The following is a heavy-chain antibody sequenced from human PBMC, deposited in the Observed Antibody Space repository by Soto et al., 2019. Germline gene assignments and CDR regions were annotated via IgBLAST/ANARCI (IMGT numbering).Heavy chain of an antibody. D-gene: IGHD2-2*01. CDR2: IIPVFGTT. CDR1: GGTFSNYT. J-gene: IGHJ6*02. V-gene: IGHV1-69*01. Sequence: QVQLVQSGAEVKKPGSSVKVSCKASGGTFSNYTISWLRQAPGQGLEWMGGIIPVFGTTDYEQKFQGRVTITADGSTSTAYMELSSLRSADTAVYYCARSSPYIGVVKPAGKQDYNGMDVWCQGTTVTVSS. CDR3: ARSSPYIGVVKPAGKQDYNGMDV.